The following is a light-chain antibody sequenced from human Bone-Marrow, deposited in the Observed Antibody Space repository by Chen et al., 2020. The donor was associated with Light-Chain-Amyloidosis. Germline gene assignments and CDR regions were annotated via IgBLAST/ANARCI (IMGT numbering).Light chain of an antibody. CDR3: QSADSSGTYEVI. Sequence: SYELTQPPSVSVSPGQTAGITCSGDDLPTKYAYWYQQKPGQAPVLVIHRDTERPSGISERFSGSRSGTTATLTISGVQAEDEADYHCQSADSSGTYEVIFGGGTKLTVL. J-gene: IGLJ2*01. CDR1: DLPTKY. CDR2: RDT. V-gene: IGLV3-25*03.